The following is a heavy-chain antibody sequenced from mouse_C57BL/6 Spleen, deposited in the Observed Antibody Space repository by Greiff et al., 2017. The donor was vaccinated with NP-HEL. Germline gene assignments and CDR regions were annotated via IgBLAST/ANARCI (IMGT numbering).Heavy chain of an antibody. CDR3: ARDTEAYYSNYVFAY. Sequence: EVKVVESGGGLVKPGGSLKLSCAASGFTFSSYAMSWVRQTPEKRLEWVATISDGGSYTYYPDNVKGRFTISRDNAKNNLYLQMSHLKSEDTAMYYCARDTEAYYSNYVFAYWGQGTLVTVSA. V-gene: IGHV5-4*01. CDR2: ISDGGSYT. J-gene: IGHJ3*01. D-gene: IGHD2-5*01. CDR1: GFTFSSYA.